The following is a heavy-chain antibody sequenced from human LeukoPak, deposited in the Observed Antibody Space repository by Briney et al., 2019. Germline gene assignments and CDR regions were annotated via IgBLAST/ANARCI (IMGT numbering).Heavy chain of an antibody. D-gene: IGHD2-2*02. CDR2: INPSGGST. CDR1: GYTFTSYY. V-gene: IGHV1-46*01. Sequence: GASVKVSRKASGYTFTSYYMHWVRQAPGQGLEWMGIINPSGGSTSYAQKFQGRVTMTRDTSTSTVYMELSSLRSEDTAVYYCASSLVVVPAAISRPFDYWGQGTLVTVSS. J-gene: IGHJ4*02. CDR3: ASSLVVVPAAISRPFDY.